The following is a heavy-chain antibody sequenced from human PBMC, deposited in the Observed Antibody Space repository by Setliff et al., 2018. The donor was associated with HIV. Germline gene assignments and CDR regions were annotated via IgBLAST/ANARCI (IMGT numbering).Heavy chain of an antibody. CDR1: GYSFINHA. CDR3: ARDRETIFGVVILPDDAFDI. V-gene: IGHV1-3*01. D-gene: IGHD3-3*01. Sequence: ASVKVSCKASGYSFINHAMHWVRQAPGQRLEWMGWINVGSGKTQYSQEFQGRVTMTRDTSSSTAYMELSRLRSDDTAVYYCARDRETIFGVVILPDDAFDIWGQGTMVTVSS. J-gene: IGHJ3*02. CDR2: INVGSGKT.